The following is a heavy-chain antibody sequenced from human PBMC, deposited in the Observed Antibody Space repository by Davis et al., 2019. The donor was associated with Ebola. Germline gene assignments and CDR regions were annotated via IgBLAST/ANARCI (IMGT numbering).Heavy chain of an antibody. CDR3: TRQIILWDY. Sequence: GESLKIPCAASGFTFSTYAMSWVRQASGKGLEWVGRIRSKANSYATAYAASVKGRFTISRDDSKNTAYLQMNSLKTEDTAVYYCTRQIILWDYWGQGTLVTVAS. V-gene: IGHV3-73*01. CDR1: GFTFSTYA. J-gene: IGHJ4*02. CDR2: IRSKANSYAT.